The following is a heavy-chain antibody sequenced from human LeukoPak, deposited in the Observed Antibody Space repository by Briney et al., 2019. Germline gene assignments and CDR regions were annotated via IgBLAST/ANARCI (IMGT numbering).Heavy chain of an antibody. CDR3: ASSHDSSGND. CDR1: GFSFSSYW. D-gene: IGHD3-22*01. CDR2: IKYDGSLK. J-gene: IGHJ4*02. Sequence: GGSLRLSCAASGFSFSSYWMAWVRQAPGKGLEWVANIKYDGSLKFYGGSVKGRFTISRDDTKNSLYLEMNSLRVDDTALYFCASSHDSSGNDWGQGTMVTVSS. V-gene: IGHV3-7*01.